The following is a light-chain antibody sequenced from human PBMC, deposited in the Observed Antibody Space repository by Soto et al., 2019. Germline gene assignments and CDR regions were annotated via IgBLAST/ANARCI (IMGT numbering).Light chain of an antibody. Sequence: QSALTQPASVSGSPGQSITVSCTGTSSDIGASNFVSWYQHLPGRAPKVIIYEATNRPSGVSDRFSGSKAGNTASLTISGLQAEDDADYHCSSYAGSNTWVFGGGTKVTV. V-gene: IGLV2-14*01. CDR1: SSDIGASNF. J-gene: IGLJ3*02. CDR3: SSYAGSNTWV. CDR2: EAT.